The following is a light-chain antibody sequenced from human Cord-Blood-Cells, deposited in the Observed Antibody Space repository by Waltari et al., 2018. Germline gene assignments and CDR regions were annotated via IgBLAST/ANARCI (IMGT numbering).Light chain of an antibody. CDR3: CSYAGSFYV. CDR1: SSDVGSYNL. CDR2: EGS. Sequence: QSALTQPASVSGSPGQSITISCTGTSSDVGSYNLVSWYQQHPGKAPKRMFYEGSKRPSGVSNRFSGSKSGNTASLTISGLQAEDEADYYCCSYAGSFYVFGTGTKVTVL. J-gene: IGLJ1*01. V-gene: IGLV2-23*01.